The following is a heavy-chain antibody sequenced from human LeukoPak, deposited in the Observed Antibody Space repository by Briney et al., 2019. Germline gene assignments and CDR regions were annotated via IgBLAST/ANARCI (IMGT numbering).Heavy chain of an antibody. D-gene: IGHD1-14*01. CDR2: IIPIFGTA. V-gene: IGHV1-69*05. Sequence: GASVKVSCKASGGTFSSCAISWVRQAPGQGLEWMGGIIPIFGTANFAQNFQGRVTITTDESTSTAYMELSSLRSEDTAVYYCATGSYQNGNYYYMDVWGKGTTVTVSS. CDR3: ATGSYQNGNYYYMDV. CDR1: GGTFSSCA. J-gene: IGHJ6*03.